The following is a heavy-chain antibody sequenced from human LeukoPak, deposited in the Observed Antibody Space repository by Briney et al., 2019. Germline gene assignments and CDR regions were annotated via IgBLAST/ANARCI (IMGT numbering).Heavy chain of an antibody. V-gene: IGHV3-30*02. CDR3: AKARYSGSPALDF. J-gene: IGHJ4*02. CDR1: GFTFGNNG. Sequence: GGSLRLSCAASGFTFGNNGMHWVRQTPGKGLEWVAFTRYDESKTFYGDSVRGRFTISRDNSKNTLYLQMNSVTTDDPAVYYCAKARYSGSPALDFWGQGTLVTVSS. CDR2: TRYDESKT. D-gene: IGHD1-26*01.